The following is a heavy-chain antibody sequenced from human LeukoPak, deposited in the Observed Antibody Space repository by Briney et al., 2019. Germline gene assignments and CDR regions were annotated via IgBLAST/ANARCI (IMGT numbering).Heavy chain of an antibody. CDR1: GGTFSSYA. D-gene: IGHD3-22*01. Sequence: SVKVSCKASGGTFSSYAISWVRQAPGQGLEWMGRIIPILGIANYAQKFQGRVTITADKSTSTAYMELSSLRSEDTAVHYCARDFALNLLLGPITMIEGSRGNWFDPWGQGTLVTVSS. CDR2: IIPILGIA. J-gene: IGHJ5*02. V-gene: IGHV1-69*04. CDR3: ARDFALNLLLGPITMIEGSRGNWFDP.